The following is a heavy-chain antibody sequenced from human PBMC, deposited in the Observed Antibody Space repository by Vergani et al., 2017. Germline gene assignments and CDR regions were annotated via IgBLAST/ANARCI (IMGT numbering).Heavy chain of an antibody. D-gene: IGHD6-13*01. CDR3: ARGAGSEQQLALGYVWGPYYYYYYMDV. CDR1: GGSFSGYY. V-gene: IGHV4-34*01. CDR2: INHSGST. J-gene: IGHJ6*03. Sequence: QVQLQQWGAGLLKPSETLSLTCAVYGGSFSGYYWSWIRQPPGKGLEWIGEINHSGSTNYNPSLKSRVTISVDTSKNQFSLKLSSVTAADTAVYYCARGAGSEQQLALGYVWGPYYYYYYMDVWGKGTTVTVSS.